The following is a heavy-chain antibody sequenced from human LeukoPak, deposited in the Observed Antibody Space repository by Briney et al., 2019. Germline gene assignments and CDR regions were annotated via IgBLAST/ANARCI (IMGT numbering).Heavy chain of an antibody. CDR1: GDTVSSNSAA. CDR3: ARDPTRGYSSIDYYHGMDV. V-gene: IGHV6-1*01. J-gene: IGHJ6*02. Sequence: QTLSLTCAISGDTVSSNSAAWNWIRQSPSRGLEWLGRTYYRSKWYNDYAASVKSRISINPDTSENHFSLQLNSVTPEDTAVYYRARDPTRGYSSIDYYHGMDVWGQGTTVTVSS. CDR2: TYYRSKWYN. D-gene: IGHD5-18*01.